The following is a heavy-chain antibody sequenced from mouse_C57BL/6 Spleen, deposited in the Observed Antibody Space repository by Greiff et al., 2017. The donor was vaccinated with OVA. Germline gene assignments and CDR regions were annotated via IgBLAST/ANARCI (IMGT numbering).Heavy chain of an antibody. D-gene: IGHD3-2*02. J-gene: IGHJ2*01. CDR1: GYTFTSYW. Sequence: VQLQQPGAELVKPGASVKMSCKASGYTFTSYWITWVKQRPGQGLEWIGDIYPGSGSTNYNEKFKSKATLTVDTSSSTAYMQLSSLTSEDSAVYYCAQDSSGYWYFDYWGQGTTLTVSS. CDR2: IYPGSGST. CDR3: AQDSSGYWYFDY. V-gene: IGHV1-55*01.